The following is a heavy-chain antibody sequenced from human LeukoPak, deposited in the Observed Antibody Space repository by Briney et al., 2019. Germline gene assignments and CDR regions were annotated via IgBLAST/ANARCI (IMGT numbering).Heavy chain of an antibody. CDR3: ARGWLTPYYYDSSGYFFVMYMDV. V-gene: IGHV1-18*01. Sequence: ASVKVSCKASGYIFTNYGISWVRQAPGQGLEWMGWISAYNGNTNYAQKFQGRVTMTRDTSISTAYMELSRLRSDDTAVYYCARGWLTPYYYDSSGYFFVMYMDVWGKGTTVTISS. CDR2: ISAYNGNT. J-gene: IGHJ6*03. D-gene: IGHD3-22*01. CDR1: GYIFTNYG.